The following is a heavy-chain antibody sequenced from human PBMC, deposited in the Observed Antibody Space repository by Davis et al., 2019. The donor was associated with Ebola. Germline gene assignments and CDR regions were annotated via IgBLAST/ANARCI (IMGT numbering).Heavy chain of an antibody. CDR1: GGSFSGYY. CDR3: ARCGATPYGMDV. V-gene: IGHV4-59*12. Sequence: SETLSLTCAVYGGSFSGYYWSWIRQPPGKGLEWIGYIYYSGSTNYNPSLKSRVTISVDTSKNQFSLKLSSVTAADTAVYYCARCGATPYGMDVWGQGTTVTVSS. J-gene: IGHJ6*02. CDR2: IYYSGST. D-gene: IGHD5-12*01.